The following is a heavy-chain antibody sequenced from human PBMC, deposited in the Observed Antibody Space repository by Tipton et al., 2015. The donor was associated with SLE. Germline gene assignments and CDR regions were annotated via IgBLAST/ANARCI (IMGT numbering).Heavy chain of an antibody. CDR1: GFTFSSYE. D-gene: IGHD3-22*01. J-gene: IGHJ4*02. CDR2: ISSSSRYI. V-gene: IGHV3-21*01. CDR3: ARDLISGYYGSDY. Sequence: SLRLSCAASGFTFSSYEMNWVRQAPGKGLEWVSSISSSSRYIYYADSVKGRFTVSRDNAKNSLYLQMNSLRAEDTAVYYCARDLISGYYGSDYWGQGTLVTVSS.